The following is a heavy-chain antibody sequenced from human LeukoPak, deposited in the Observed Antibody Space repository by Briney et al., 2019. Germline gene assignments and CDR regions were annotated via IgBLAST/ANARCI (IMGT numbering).Heavy chain of an antibody. V-gene: IGHV3-7*04. Sequence: GGSLRLSCAASKFTFSSYWMSWVRQAPGKGLEWVAYMNELGNEKNYLDSVKGRFTISRDNAKNSLYLQITSLRAEDTAVYYCARGTYYYEFWGQGTLVTVSS. J-gene: IGHJ4*02. CDR3: ARGTYYYEF. CDR1: KFTFSSYW. CDR2: MNELGNEK. D-gene: IGHD3-16*01.